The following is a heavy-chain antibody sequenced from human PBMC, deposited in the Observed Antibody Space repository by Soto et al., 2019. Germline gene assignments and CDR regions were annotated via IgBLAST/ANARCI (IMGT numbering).Heavy chain of an antibody. V-gene: IGHV3-73*01. CDR1: GFTFSGSA. Sequence: GGSLRLSCAASGFTFSGSAMHWVRQASGKGLEWVGRIRSKANSYATAYAASVKGRFTISRDDSKNTAYLQMNSLKTEDTAVYYCTSWGAARPLDYWGQGTLVTVSS. CDR2: IRSKANSYAT. CDR3: TSWGAARPLDY. J-gene: IGHJ4*02. D-gene: IGHD6-6*01.